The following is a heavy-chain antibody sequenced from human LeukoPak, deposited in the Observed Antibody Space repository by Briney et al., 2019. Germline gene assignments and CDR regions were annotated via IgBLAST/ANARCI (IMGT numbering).Heavy chain of an antibody. CDR2: ISSSSSYI. V-gene: IGHV3-21*01. CDR1: GFTFSSYS. J-gene: IGHJ5*02. D-gene: IGHD2-2*01. CDR3: ARASSGYCSSTSCSPPPFDP. Sequence: PGGSLRLSCAASGFTFSSYSMNWVRQAPGKGLEWVSSISSSSSYIYYADSVKGRFTISRDNAKNSLYLQMNSLRAEDTAVYYCARASSGYCSSTSCSPPPFDPWGQGTLVTVSS.